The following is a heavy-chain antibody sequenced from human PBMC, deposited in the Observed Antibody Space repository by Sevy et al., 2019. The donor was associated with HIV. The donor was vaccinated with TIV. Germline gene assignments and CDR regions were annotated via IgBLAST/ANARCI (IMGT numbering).Heavy chain of an antibody. V-gene: IGHV1-18*01. Sequence: ASVKVSCKASGYTFTSYGISWVRQAPGQGLEWMGWISAYNGNTNYAQKLKGRVTMTPDTSTRTAYMELGSLGSDDTAVYYCAREPDYYGSGENWFDPWGQGTLVTVSS. CDR2: ISAYNGNT. CDR3: AREPDYYGSGENWFDP. CDR1: GYTFTSYG. D-gene: IGHD3-10*01. J-gene: IGHJ5*02.